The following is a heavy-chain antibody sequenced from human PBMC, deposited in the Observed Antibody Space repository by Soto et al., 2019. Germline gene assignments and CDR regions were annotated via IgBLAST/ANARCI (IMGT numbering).Heavy chain of an antibody. Sequence: QITLKESGPTLVKPTQTLTLTCTFSGFSLSTSGVGVGWIRQPPGKALEWLALIYWDDDKRYSPSLKSRLTITKDTSKNPVVLTMTNMDPVDTATYSCAHSPWSYCGGDCYFGFDPWGQGTLVTVSS. J-gene: IGHJ5*02. CDR2: IYWDDDK. V-gene: IGHV2-5*02. CDR1: GFSLSTSGVG. D-gene: IGHD2-21*02. CDR3: AHSPWSYCGGDCYFGFDP.